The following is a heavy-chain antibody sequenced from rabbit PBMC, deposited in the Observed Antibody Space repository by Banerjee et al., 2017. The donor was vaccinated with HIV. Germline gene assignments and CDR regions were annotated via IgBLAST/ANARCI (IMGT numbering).Heavy chain of an antibody. Sequence: QQLEESGGGLVKPGGTLTLTCKASGIDFSSYYYMCWVRQAPGKGLELIACISTSSGTTWYANWVNGRFTISKSTSLNTVDLKMTSLTAADTATYFCARDVRDTILNTDLWGPGTLVTVS. CDR3: ARDVRDTILNTDL. J-gene: IGHJ6*01. CDR1: GIDFSSYYY. V-gene: IGHV1S43*01. D-gene: IGHD2-1*01. CDR2: ISTSSGTT.